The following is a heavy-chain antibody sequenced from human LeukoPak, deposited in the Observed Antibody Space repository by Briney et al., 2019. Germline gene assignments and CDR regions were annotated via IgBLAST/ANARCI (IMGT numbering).Heavy chain of an antibody. D-gene: IGHD6-13*01. CDR1: GGSISSYY. Sequence: SETLSLTCSVSGGSISSYYWTWIRQPPGKGLEWIGYIYYSGGTNYNPSLKSRVTISVDTSKNQFSLKLSSETAADTAVYYCARRAAAVGTYYMDVWGKGTTVTVSS. CDR2: IYYSGGT. V-gene: IGHV4-59*01. CDR3: ARRAAAVGTYYMDV. J-gene: IGHJ6*03.